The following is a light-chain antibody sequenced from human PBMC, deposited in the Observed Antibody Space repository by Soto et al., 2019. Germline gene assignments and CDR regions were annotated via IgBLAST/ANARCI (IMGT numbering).Light chain of an antibody. J-gene: IGLJ1*01. V-gene: IGLV2-14*01. Sequence: QSALTQPASVSGSPGQSITISCTGTSSDVGGYNYVSWYQQHPGKAPKLMIYEVNNRPSGVSDRFSASKSGDTASLIISGLQAEDEADYYCSSYTSSHTYVFGTGTKLTVL. CDR3: SSYTSSHTYV. CDR2: EVN. CDR1: SSDVGGYNY.